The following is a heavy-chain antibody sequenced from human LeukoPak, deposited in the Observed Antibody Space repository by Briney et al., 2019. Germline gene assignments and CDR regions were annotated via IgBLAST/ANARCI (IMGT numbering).Heavy chain of an antibody. J-gene: IGHJ3*02. CDR2: IYHSGST. V-gene: IGHV4-38-2*02. D-gene: IGHD3-22*01. Sequence: SQTLSLTCTVSGGSISSGYYWGWIRQPPGKGLEWIGSIYHSGSTYYNPSLKSRVTISVDTSKNQFSLKLSSVTAADTAVYYCARDPPGPAYYYDQIEDAFDIWGQGTMVTVSS. CDR3: ARDPPGPAYYYDQIEDAFDI. CDR1: GGSISSGYY.